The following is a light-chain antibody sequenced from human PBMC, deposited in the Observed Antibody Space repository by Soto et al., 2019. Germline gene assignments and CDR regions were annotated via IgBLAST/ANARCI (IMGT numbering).Light chain of an antibody. Sequence: EIVLTQSPGTLSLSPGERATLSCRASQSVSSSYLAWYQQKPGQAPRLLIYGASSRATGIPDRFSGSGYGTEFTLTISSLQPDDFATYYCQQYDTYPWTFGQGTKVDIK. V-gene: IGKV3-20*01. CDR3: QQYDTYPWT. J-gene: IGKJ1*01. CDR1: QSVSSSY. CDR2: GAS.